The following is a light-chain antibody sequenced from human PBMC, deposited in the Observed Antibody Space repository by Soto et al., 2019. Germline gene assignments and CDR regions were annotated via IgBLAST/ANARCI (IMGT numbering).Light chain of an antibody. CDR3: AAWDGSLNVYV. CDR2: TNN. CDR1: TSSIGSNS. V-gene: IGLV1-44*01. Sequence: QSVLPQPPSASGTPGQRVTISCSGSTSSIGSNSVNWYQQLPRTAPKVLMYTNNQRPSGVPDQFSGSKSGTSASLAISGLQCEDEADYYCAAWDGSLNVYVFGTGTKLTVL. J-gene: IGLJ1*01.